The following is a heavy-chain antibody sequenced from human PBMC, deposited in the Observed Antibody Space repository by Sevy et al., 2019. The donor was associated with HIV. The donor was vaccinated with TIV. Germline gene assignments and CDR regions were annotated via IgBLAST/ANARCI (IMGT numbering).Heavy chain of an antibody. CDR1: GGSITSNNYY. V-gene: IGHV4-39*01. D-gene: IGHD6-19*01. CDR2: IYHSGNT. Sequence: SETLPLTCSVSGGSITSNNYYWGWIRQPPGKGLEWIGSIYHSGNTYYNPSLKSRVTVSVDTSRGHFSLKVTSVAASDTAVYFCASQPGYRSTYYGFSLSRTFDSWGPGTLVTVSS. CDR3: ASQPGYRSTYYGFSLSRTFDS. J-gene: IGHJ4*02.